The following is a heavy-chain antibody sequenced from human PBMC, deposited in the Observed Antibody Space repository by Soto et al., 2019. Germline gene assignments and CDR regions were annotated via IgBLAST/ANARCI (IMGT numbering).Heavy chain of an antibody. CDR2: ISYDGSNK. CDR3: ARDSFSRGWWDWYFDL. D-gene: IGHD6-19*01. CDR1: GFTFSSYA. V-gene: IGHV3-30-3*01. J-gene: IGHJ2*01. Sequence: GGSLRLSCAASGFTFSSYAMHWVRQALGKGLEWVAVISYDGSNKYYADSVKGRFTISRDNSKNTLYLQMNSLRAEDTAVYYCARDSFSRGWWDWYFDLWGRGTPVTVSS.